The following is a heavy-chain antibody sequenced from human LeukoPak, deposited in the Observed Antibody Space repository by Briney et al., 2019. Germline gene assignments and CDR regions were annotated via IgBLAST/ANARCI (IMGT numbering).Heavy chain of an antibody. CDR1: GFTFSTYA. V-gene: IGHV3-23*01. J-gene: IGHJ4*02. Sequence: GGSLRLSCAASGFTFSTYAMSWVRQAPGKGLEWVSVISGSGSTTYYADSVKGRFSISRDNSKNTLYLEMNSLGAEDTAVYYCAKGRQWLASHYFDYWGQGTLVTVSS. CDR3: AKGRQWLASHYFDY. CDR2: ISGSGSTT. D-gene: IGHD6-19*01.